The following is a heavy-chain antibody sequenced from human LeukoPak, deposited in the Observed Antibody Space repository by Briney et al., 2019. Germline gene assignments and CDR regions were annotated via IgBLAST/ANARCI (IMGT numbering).Heavy chain of an antibody. D-gene: IGHD3-10*01. J-gene: IGHJ5*02. Sequence: GASVKVSCKATGFTFTNYDINWVRQAIGQGLEWMGWMNPINGNTGYAQKFQGRVTMTRDTSISTAYMELRSLTSEDTAVYYCVRDGEGVAISVNYWFAPWGQGTLVTVSS. CDR2: MNPINGNT. V-gene: IGHV1-8*01. CDR1: GFTFTNYD. CDR3: VRDGEGVAISVNYWFAP.